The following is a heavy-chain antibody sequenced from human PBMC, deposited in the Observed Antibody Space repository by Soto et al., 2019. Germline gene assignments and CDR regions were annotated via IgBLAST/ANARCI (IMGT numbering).Heavy chain of an antibody. D-gene: IGHD3-9*01. CDR3: AKAAYFDWLLYEVREQSRAEKFDY. CDR2: ISWNSGSI. V-gene: IGHV3-9*01. CDR1: GFTFDDYA. Sequence: GGSLRLSCAASGFTFDDYAMHWVRQAPGKGLEWVSGISWNSGSIGYADSVKGRFTISRDNAKNSLYLQMNSLRAEDTALYYCAKAAYFDWLLYEVREQSRAEKFDYWGQGTLVTVSS. J-gene: IGHJ4*02.